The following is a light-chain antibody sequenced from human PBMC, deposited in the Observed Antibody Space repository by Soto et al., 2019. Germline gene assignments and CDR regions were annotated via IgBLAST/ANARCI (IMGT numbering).Light chain of an antibody. CDR1: NSDVGTYNL. CDR2: EGS. CDR3: CSYAGSSTYVV. Sequence: QSALTQPASVSGSPGQSITISCTGTNSDVGTYNLVSWYQQHPGKAPKLMIYEGSKWPSGTSNRFSGSKSGNTASLTISGLQAEDEADYYCCSYAGSSTYVVFGGGTKLTVL. J-gene: IGLJ2*01. V-gene: IGLV2-23*01.